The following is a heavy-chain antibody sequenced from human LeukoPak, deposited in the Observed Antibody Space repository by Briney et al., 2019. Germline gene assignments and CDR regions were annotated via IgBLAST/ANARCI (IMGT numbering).Heavy chain of an antibody. Sequence: PGGSLRFSGEASRFTFSTYWMGWLPQAPGKGPVGVANIHPGGRETSYVVSVKGRFTISRDNGRKSMFLQMNSLGGEDADVYYCVRWGVEAGMDYWGQGTLVTVSS. CDR1: RFTFSTYW. CDR2: IHPGGRET. J-gene: IGHJ4*02. V-gene: IGHV3-7*01. CDR3: VRWGVEAGMDY. D-gene: IGHD6-19*01.